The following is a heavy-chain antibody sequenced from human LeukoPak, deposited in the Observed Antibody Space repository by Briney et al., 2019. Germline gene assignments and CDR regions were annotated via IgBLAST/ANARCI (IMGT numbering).Heavy chain of an antibody. Sequence: SETLSLTCAVYGGSFSGYCWSWIRQPPGKGLEWIGEINHSGSTNYSPSLKSRVTISVDTSKNQFSLKLSSVTAEDTAVYYCARGRLSDYNFWSGYHYYFDYWGQGTLVTVSS. CDR3: ARGRLSDYNFWSGYHYYFDY. J-gene: IGHJ4*02. D-gene: IGHD3-3*01. CDR1: GGSFSGYC. V-gene: IGHV4-34*01. CDR2: INHSGST.